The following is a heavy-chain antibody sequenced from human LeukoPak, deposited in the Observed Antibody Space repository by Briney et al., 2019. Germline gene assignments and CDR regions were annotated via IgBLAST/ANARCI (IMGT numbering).Heavy chain of an antibody. D-gene: IGHD3-10*01. J-gene: IGHJ5*02. CDR3: ARGMRGRGVRGVLRSNWFDP. Sequence: GASVKVSCKASEGTFDSYGISWVRQAPGQGLEWMGWINPNSGGTNYAQKFQGRVTMTRDTSISTAYMELSRLRSDDTAVYYCARGMRGRGVRGVLRSNWFDPWGQGTLVTVSS. CDR2: INPNSGGT. CDR1: EGTFDSYG. V-gene: IGHV1-2*02.